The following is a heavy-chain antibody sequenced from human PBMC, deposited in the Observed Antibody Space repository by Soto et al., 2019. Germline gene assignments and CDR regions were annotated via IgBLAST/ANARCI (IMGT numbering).Heavy chain of an antibody. CDR1: GGSISSSSYY. Sequence: SETLSLTCTVSGGSISSSSYYWGWIRQPPGKGLEWIGSIYYSGSTYYNPSLKSRVTISVDTSKNQFSLNLRSVTAADTAVYYCVSGTSFYDVLTGYYVDRWFDPWGQGTLVTVSS. CDR2: IYYSGST. V-gene: IGHV4-39*01. J-gene: IGHJ5*02. CDR3: VSGTSFYDVLTGYYVDRWFDP. D-gene: IGHD3-9*01.